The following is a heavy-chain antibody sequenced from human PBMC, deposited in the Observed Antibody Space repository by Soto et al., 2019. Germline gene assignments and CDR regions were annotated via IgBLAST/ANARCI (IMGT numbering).Heavy chain of an antibody. CDR2: INGAGSST. D-gene: IGHD3-3*01. CDR3: ARDFWTTTFGNDAFDI. CDR1: GFTFNTYW. J-gene: IGHJ3*02. V-gene: IGHV3-74*01. Sequence: EVQLVESGGGLIQPGGSLRLSCAASGFTFNTYWMHWVRQAPGKGLVWVSRINGAGSSTSYAESVKGRFTISRDSAKNILYLQMNSLRAEDTGVYYCARDFWTTTFGNDAFDIWGQGTMVTVSS.